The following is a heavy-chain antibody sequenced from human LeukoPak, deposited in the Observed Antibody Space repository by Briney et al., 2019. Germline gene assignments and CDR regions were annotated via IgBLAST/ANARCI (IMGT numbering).Heavy chain of an antibody. J-gene: IGHJ5*02. CDR3: AGGVVVAATARIDWFNP. D-gene: IGHD2-15*01. CDR2: IYYSGST. V-gene: IGHV4-59*01. CDR1: GDSISSYY. Sequence: PSETLSLTCTVSGDSISSYYWSWIRQPPGKGLEWIGYIYYSGSTNYNPSLKSRVTISVDTSKNQFSLKLSSVTAADTAVYYCAGGVVVAATARIDWFNPWGQGTLVTVSS.